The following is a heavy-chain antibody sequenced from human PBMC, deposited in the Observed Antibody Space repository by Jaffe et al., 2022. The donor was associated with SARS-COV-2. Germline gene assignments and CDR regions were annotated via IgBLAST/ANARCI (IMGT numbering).Heavy chain of an antibody. V-gene: IGHV3-7*01. D-gene: IGHD2-21*01. CDR1: GFTFNSYW. J-gene: IGHJ4*02. CDR3: ARSKIPYGDY. Sequence: EVQLVESGGGLVQPGGSLRLSCAASGFTFNSYWMSWVRQAPGKGLEWVANIKQDGSEKYYVDSVKGRFTISRDNAKNSLYLQMNSLRAEDTAVYYCARSKIPYGDYWGQGTLVTVSS. CDR2: IKQDGSEK.